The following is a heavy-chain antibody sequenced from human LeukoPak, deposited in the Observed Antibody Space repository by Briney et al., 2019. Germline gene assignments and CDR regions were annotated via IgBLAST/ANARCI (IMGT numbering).Heavy chain of an antibody. CDR3: ARLQGDCYPEVCAFDI. CDR1: GGTFSSYA. J-gene: IGHJ3*02. Sequence: GASVKVSCKASGGTFSSYAISWVRQAPGQGLEWMGGIIPIFGTANYAQKFQGRVKITTDESTSTAYMELSSLRSEDTAVYYCARLQGDCYPEVCAFDIWGQGTMVTVSS. CDR2: IIPIFGTA. V-gene: IGHV1-69*05. D-gene: IGHD2-21*02.